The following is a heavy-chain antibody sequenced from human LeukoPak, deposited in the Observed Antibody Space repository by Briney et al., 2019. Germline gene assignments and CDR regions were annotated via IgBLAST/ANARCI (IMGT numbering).Heavy chain of an antibody. D-gene: IGHD3-3*01. J-gene: IGHJ5*02. V-gene: IGHV1-46*01. Sequence: ASVKVSCKAFGYVFTSHYMHWMRRAPGQGLEWMGIINPSGGSTSYAQKFQGRVTMTRDMSTSTVYMELSSLRSEDTAVYYCARGGYYDFWSGPTEYNWFDPWGQGTLVTVSS. CDR1: GYVFTSHY. CDR3: ARGGYYDFWSGPTEYNWFDP. CDR2: INPSGGST.